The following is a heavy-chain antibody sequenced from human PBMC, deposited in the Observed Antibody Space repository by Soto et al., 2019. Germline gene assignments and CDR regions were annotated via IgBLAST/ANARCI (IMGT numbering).Heavy chain of an antibody. CDR1: GYTFTSYG. D-gene: IGHD2-2*01. V-gene: IGHV1-18*01. Sequence: ASVKVSCKASGYTFTSYGISWVRQAPGQGLEWMGWISAYNGNTNYAQKLQGRVTMTTDTSTSTAYMELRSLRSDDTAVYYCARDIDQLLSGDYFDYWGQGTLVTVSS. J-gene: IGHJ4*02. CDR3: ARDIDQLLSGDYFDY. CDR2: ISAYNGNT.